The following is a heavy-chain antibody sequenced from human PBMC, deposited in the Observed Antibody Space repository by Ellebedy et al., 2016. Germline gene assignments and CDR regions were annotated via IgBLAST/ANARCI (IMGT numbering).Heavy chain of an antibody. J-gene: IGHJ4*02. CDR2: ISYDGSNK. D-gene: IGHD3-16*01. V-gene: IGHV3-30*03. CDR3: ARDGGGGN. CDR1: GFTFSYYY. Sequence: GESLKISCAASGFTFSYYYMSGVRQAPGKGLEWVAVISYDGSNKYYADSVKGRFTISRDNSKNTLYLQMNSLRAEDTAVYYCARDGGGGNWGQGTLVTVSS.